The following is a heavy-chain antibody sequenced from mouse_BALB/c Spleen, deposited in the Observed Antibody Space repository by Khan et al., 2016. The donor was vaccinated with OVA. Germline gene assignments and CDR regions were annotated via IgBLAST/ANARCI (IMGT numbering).Heavy chain of an antibody. D-gene: IGHD2-2*01. CDR3: ERSWGYDALPVAY. V-gene: IGHV9-3-1*01. CDR1: GYTFTNYG. J-gene: IGHJ3*01. Sequence: QIQLVQSGPELKKPGETVKISCKASGYTFTNYGMNWVKQAPGKGLKWTGWINTYTGKPIYADDFQGRFALSVETSASTAYLQISNLTNEDTATYFGERSWGYDALPVAYWGLGTLVTVSA. CDR2: INTYTGKP.